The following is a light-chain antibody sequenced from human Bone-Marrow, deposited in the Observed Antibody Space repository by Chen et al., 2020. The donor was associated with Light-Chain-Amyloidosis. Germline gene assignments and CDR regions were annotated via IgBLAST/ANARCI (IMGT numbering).Light chain of an antibody. CDR1: NIGSTS. CDR2: DDS. J-gene: IGLJ3*02. CDR3: QVWDRSSDRPV. Sequence: SYVLTQPSSVSVAPGQTATIACGGNNIGSTSVHWYQQTPGQAPLLVGYDDSDRPSGIPGRWSGYNSGNTATLTISRVEAGDEADYYCQVWDRSSDRPVFGGGTKLTVL. V-gene: IGLV3-21*02.